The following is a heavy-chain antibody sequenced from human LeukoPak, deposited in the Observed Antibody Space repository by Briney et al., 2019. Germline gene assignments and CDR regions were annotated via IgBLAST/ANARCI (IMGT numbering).Heavy chain of an antibody. Sequence: SETLSLTCTVSGGPISSYYWSWIRQPAGKGLEWIGRFHTSGNTDYNPSFMSRVTMSVDTSKNQFSLKLNSVTAADTAVYYCARVGYNWNHFDYWGQGTLVTVSS. D-gene: IGHD1-20*01. CDR2: FHTSGNT. V-gene: IGHV4-4*07. CDR1: GGPISSYY. J-gene: IGHJ4*02. CDR3: ARVGYNWNHFDY.